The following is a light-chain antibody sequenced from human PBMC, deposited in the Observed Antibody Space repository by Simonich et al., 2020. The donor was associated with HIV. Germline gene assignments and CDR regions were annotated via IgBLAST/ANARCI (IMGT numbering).Light chain of an antibody. J-gene: IGLJ2*01. Sequence: SVLTQPPSASGTPGQRVTISCSGSSSNIGSDTVNWYQQLPGTAPKLLIYRNNQRPSGVPDRFSGSKSGTSASLAISGLQSEDEADYYCQSYDSSLSAVVFGGGTKLTVL. CDR3: QSYDSSLSAVV. CDR2: RNN. CDR1: SSNIGSDT. V-gene: IGLV1-44*01.